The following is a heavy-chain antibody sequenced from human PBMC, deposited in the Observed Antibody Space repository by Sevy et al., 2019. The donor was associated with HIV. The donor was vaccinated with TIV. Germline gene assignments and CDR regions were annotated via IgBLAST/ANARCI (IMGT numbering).Heavy chain of an antibody. V-gene: IGHV3-23*01. J-gene: IGHJ4*02. CDR1: GFTFRNYA. CDR3: AKSDAFCSGTSCYFDY. CDR2: ISGSGDAT. Sequence: GGSLRLSCAASGFTFRNYAMSWVRQAPGKGLEWVSAISGSGDATYYADSVKGRFTISRVNSRNTLYLQMNSLRAEDTAVYSCAKSDAFCSGTSCYFDYWGQGTLVTVSS. D-gene: IGHD2-2*01.